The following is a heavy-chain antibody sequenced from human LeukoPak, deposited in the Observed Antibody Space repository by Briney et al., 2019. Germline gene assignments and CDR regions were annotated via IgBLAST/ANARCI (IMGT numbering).Heavy chain of an antibody. CDR3: AKHDYYGSGLSWYYFDY. J-gene: IGHJ4*02. CDR2: ISGSGVYT. CDR1: GFTFSSYG. D-gene: IGHD3-10*01. V-gene: IGHV3-23*01. Sequence: GGTLRLSCAASGFTFSSYGMSWVRQAPGKGLEWVSAISGSGVYTYYADSVKGRLTISRDNSKNTLYLQMNSLRAEDTAVYYCAKHDYYGSGLSWYYFDYWGQGTLVTVSS.